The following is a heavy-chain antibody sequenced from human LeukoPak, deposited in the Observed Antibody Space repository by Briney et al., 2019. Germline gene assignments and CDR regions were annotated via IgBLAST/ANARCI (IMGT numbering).Heavy chain of an antibody. Sequence: SETLSLTCTVSGDSINSSSYFWCWIRQPPWNGLEWIGRIYFSGSPYYKPSLKSRVAISVDTSKNHFSLNLSSVTAADTAVYYCARRHLGYCTGGSCYHFDYWGQGTLVTVSS. D-gene: IGHD2-15*01. J-gene: IGHJ4*02. CDR1: GDSINSSSYF. CDR2: IYFSGSP. V-gene: IGHV4-39*02. CDR3: ARRHLGYCTGGSCYHFDY.